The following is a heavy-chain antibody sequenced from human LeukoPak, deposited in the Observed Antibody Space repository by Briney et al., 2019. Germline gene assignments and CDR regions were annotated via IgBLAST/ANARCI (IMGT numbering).Heavy chain of an antibody. CDR3: ARRYYDMLTGYYSDDY. CDR1: GYSFTSYW. Sequence: GESLQISCKCSGYSFTSYWIGWARPMTGKGLEWMGIIYPGYSDTRYSASFQGHDTISDDKPISTAYPQRTSLRRPATAMYYCARRYYDMLTGYYSDDYWGQGSLVTVSS. D-gene: IGHD3-9*01. J-gene: IGHJ4*02. V-gene: IGHV5-51*01. CDR2: IYPGYSDT.